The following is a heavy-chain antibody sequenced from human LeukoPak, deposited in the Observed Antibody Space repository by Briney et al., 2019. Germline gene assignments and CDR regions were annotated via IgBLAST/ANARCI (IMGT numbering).Heavy chain of an antibody. CDR3: ARQKCTSTSCLTKNAFDI. CDR1: GSISGYY. V-gene: IGHV4-4*09. Sequence: SETLSLTCTVSGSISGYYWSWIRQPPGKGLEWIGYIYTSGSTNYNPSLESRVTISVDTAKNQFSLDLSSVTAADTAVYYCARQKCTSTSCLTKNAFDIWGQGTMVTVSS. CDR2: IYTSGST. D-gene: IGHD2-2*01. J-gene: IGHJ3*02.